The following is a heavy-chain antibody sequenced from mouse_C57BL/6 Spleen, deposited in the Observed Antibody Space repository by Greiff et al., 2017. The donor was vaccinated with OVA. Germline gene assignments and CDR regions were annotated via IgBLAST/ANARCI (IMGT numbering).Heavy chain of an antibody. CDR2: IYTGDGDT. CDR1: GYAFSSSW. J-gene: IGHJ1*03. CDR3: ARSKFITTLVEWYLDV. D-gene: IGHD1-1*01. V-gene: IGHV1-82*01. Sequence: QVQLKESGPELVKPGASVTISCKASGYAFSSSWMNWVKQRPGQGLEWIGRIYTGDGDTNYNGKFKGKATLTADKASSTAYMQLISLTSEDSAVYVCARSKFITTLVEWYLDVWGTGTTVTVSS.